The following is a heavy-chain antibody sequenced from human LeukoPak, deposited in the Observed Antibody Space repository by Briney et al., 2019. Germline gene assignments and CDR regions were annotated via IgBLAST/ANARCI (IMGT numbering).Heavy chain of an antibody. D-gene: IGHD6-13*01. Sequence: GSLRLSCAASGFTFSSYSMNWVRQPPGKGLEWIGEIYHSGSSNYNPSLKSRVTISVDKSKNQFSLKLSSMTAADTAVYYCARGQQLLQAFDYWGQGTLVSVSS. V-gene: IGHV4-4*02. CDR2: IYHSGSS. CDR3: ARGQQLLQAFDY. CDR1: GFTFSSYSM. J-gene: IGHJ4*02.